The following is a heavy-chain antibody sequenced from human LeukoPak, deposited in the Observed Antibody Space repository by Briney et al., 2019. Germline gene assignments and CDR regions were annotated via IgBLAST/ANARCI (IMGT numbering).Heavy chain of an antibody. CDR3: ARARDYYDSSGSTYYFDY. CDR1: GGSISSYY. V-gene: IGHV4-4*07. D-gene: IGHD3-22*01. Sequence: PSETLSLTCTVSGGSISSYYWSWIRQPAGKGLEWIGRIYTSGSTNYNPSLKSRVTMSVDTSKNQFSLKLSSVTAADTAVYYCARARDYYDSSGSTYYFDYWGQGTLVTVSS. J-gene: IGHJ4*02. CDR2: IYTSGST.